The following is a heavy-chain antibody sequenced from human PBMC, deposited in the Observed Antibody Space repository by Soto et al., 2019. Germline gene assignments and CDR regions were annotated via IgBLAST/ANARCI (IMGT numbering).Heavy chain of an antibody. V-gene: IGHV1-3*01. CDR1: GYTFTTYA. CDR3: ARQLTGTTIPFDY. Sequence: GGSVKVSCKASGYTFTTYALHWVRLAPGQRLEWMGWPNAGNDKKAYSQKFQGRLSITRGTSASTAYKKLSNPRSENTAVYYCARQLTGTTIPFDYWGQGTLVTVSS. CDR2: PNAGNDKK. J-gene: IGHJ4*02. D-gene: IGHD1-20*01.